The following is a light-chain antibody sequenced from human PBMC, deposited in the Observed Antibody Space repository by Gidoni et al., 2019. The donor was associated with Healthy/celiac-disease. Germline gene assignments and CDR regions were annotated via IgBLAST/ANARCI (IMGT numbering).Light chain of an antibody. Sequence: DIQMTQSPSSLSASVGDRVTITCRASQSISSYLNWYQQKPGKAPKLLIYAASSLQSGVPSRCSCSGSGTDFTLPISSLQPEDFATYYCQQSYSTPLTFGGGTKVEIK. CDR3: QQSYSTPLT. J-gene: IGKJ4*01. CDR1: QSISSY. CDR2: AAS. V-gene: IGKV1-39*01.